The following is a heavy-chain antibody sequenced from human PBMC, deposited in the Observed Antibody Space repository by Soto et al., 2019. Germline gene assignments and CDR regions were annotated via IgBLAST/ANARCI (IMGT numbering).Heavy chain of an antibody. D-gene: IGHD3-3*01. V-gene: IGHV4-39*01. CDR2: IYYSGST. CDR1: GGSISSSSYY. CDR3: ARHSVLRFLGGP. Sequence: SETLSLTCTVSGGSISSSSYYWGWIRQPPGKGLEWIGSIYYSGSTYLNPSLKSRVTISVDTSKNQFSLKLSSVTAADTAVYYCARHSVLRFLGGPWGQGNLVTVSS. J-gene: IGHJ5*02.